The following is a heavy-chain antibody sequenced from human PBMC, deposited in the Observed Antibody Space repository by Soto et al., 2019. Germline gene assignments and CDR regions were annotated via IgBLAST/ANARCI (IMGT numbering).Heavy chain of an antibody. CDR1: GGTFSSYA. J-gene: IGHJ4*02. CDR2: IIPIFGTA. Sequence: QVQLVQSGAEVKQPGSSVTVSCKASGGTFSSYAISWVRQAPGQGLEWMGGIIPIFGTANYAQQFQGRVTITADKSTSTAYTGLSSVRAEDTGVYYCARALIEVVVPAAVSGPYGYVDYWGQGTLVTASS. D-gene: IGHD2-2*01. CDR3: ARALIEVVVPAAVSGPYGYVDY. V-gene: IGHV1-69*06.